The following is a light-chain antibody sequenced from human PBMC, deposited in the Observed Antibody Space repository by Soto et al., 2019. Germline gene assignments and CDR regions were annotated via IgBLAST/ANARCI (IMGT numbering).Light chain of an antibody. CDR2: GAY. CDR3: QQYYTIPLT. CDR1: QSVLYNSNNKNY. V-gene: IGKV4-1*01. Sequence: DIVMTQSPDSLAVSLGERATINCKSSQSVLYNSNNKNYLAWYQQKPGQPPKLLVYGAYTRESGVPDRFSGSGSGTDFTLTISGLQAEDVAVYYCQQYYTIPLTFGPGTKVDIK. J-gene: IGKJ3*01.